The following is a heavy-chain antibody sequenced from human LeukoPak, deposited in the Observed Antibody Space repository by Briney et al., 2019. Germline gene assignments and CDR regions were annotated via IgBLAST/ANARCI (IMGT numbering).Heavy chain of an antibody. CDR2: IKSKTDGGTT. J-gene: IGHJ4*02. V-gene: IGHV3-15*01. CDR1: GFTFSNAW. D-gene: IGHD6-13*01. Sequence: GGSLRLSCAASGFTFSNAWMSWVRQAPGKGLERVGRIKSKTDGGTTDYAAPVKGRFTISRDDSKNTLYLQMNSLKTEDTAVYYCTTDQVGSSWPYYFDYWGQGTLVTVSS. CDR3: TTDQVGSSWPYYFDY.